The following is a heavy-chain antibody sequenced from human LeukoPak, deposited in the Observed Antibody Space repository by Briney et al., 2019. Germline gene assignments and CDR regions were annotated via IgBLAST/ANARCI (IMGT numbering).Heavy chain of an antibody. J-gene: IGHJ4*02. CDR3: ARDLRVGAQLPFPGNY. D-gene: IGHD1-26*01. V-gene: IGHV1-46*01. Sequence: ASVKVSCKASGYTFTSYYMHWVRQAPGQGLEWMGIINPSGGSTSYAQKFQGRVAMTRDMSTSTVYMELSSLRSEDTAVYYCARDLRVGAQLPFPGNYWGQGTLVTVSS. CDR2: INPSGGST. CDR1: GYTFTSYY.